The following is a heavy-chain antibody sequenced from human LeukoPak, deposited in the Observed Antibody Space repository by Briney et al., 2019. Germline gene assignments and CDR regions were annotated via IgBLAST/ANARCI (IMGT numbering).Heavy chain of an antibody. CDR1: GGTFSSYT. Sequence: GSSVKVSCKASGGTFSSYTISWVGQAPGQGLEWMGRIIPILGIANYAQKFQGRVTITADKSTSTAYMELSSLRSEDTAVYYCAREEEIVVVPAAIWFDPWGQGTLVTVSS. CDR3: AREEEIVVVPAAIWFDP. D-gene: IGHD2-2*02. V-gene: IGHV1-69*04. J-gene: IGHJ5*02. CDR2: IIPILGIA.